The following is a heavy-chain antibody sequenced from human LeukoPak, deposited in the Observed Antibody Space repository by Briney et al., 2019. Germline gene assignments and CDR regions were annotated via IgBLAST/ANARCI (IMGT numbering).Heavy chain of an antibody. V-gene: IGHV3-21*01. J-gene: IGHJ4*02. CDR1: GFTFSSYS. Sequence: GGSLRLSCAASGFTFSSYSMNWVRQAPGKGLEWVSSISTSSGYIYYADSVQGRFTISRDNAKNSLYLQMNSLRTEDTAVYYCARDRGYNSFDYWGQGTLVTVSS. CDR3: ARDRGYNSFDY. CDR2: ISTSSGYI. D-gene: IGHD5-24*01.